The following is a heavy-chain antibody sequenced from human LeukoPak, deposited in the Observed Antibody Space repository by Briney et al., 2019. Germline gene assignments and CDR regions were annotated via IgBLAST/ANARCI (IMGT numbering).Heavy chain of an antibody. CDR1: GYTLTELS. V-gene: IGHV1-24*01. Sequence: ASVKVSCKVSGYTLTELSMHWVRQDPGKGLEWMGGFDPEDGETIYAQKFQGRVTMTEDTSTDTAYMELSSLRSEDTAVYYCATGLFFTYYYDSSADYWGQGTLVTVSS. J-gene: IGHJ4*02. CDR2: FDPEDGET. D-gene: IGHD3-22*01. CDR3: ATGLFFTYYYDSSADY.